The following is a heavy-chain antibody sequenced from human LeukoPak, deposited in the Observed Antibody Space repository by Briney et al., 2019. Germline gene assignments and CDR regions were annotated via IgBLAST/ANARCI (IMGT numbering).Heavy chain of an antibody. J-gene: IGHJ4*02. V-gene: IGHV3-74*01. CDR2: INSDGSRT. D-gene: IGHD3-10*01. CDR1: GFTFSRYW. Sequence: GGSLRLSCEASGFTFSRYWMHWVRQAPGKGLVWVSRINSDGSRTTYADSVKGRFTISRDNSRNTLYLQMNSLRADDTAVYYCAGDYRSGSYPTCYFGDWGQGTVVTVSS. CDR3: AGDYRSGSYPTCYFGD.